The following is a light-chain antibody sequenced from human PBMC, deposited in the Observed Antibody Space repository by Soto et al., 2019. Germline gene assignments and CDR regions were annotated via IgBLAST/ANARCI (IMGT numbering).Light chain of an antibody. V-gene: IGKV3-15*01. Sequence: EIVMTQSPATLSVSPGERATLSCRASQSVSSNLAWYQQKPGQAPRLLIYGASNRATGIPARFNGSGSGTEFNLTISSQQSEYFAVYYCQQYNNWPPAFGQGTKLEIK. CDR2: GAS. CDR1: QSVSSN. J-gene: IGKJ2*01. CDR3: QQYNNWPPA.